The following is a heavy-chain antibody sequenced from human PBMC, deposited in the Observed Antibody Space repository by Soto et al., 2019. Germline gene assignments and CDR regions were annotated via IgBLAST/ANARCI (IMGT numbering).Heavy chain of an antibody. CDR3: TAYPINIRGGYV. CDR2: VKSRSYGGTA. V-gene: IGHV3-15*07. Sequence: EVQLVESGGGLVKPGGSLTLSCAASGFPFDNAWMNWVRQAPGKGLEWVGRVKSRSYGGTADYAAPVKGRFFISRDDSLNTLYLKMNSLQTENTAVYYCTAYPINIRGGYVWGQGTMVPVSS. D-gene: IGHD3-16*01. CDR1: GFPFDNAW. J-gene: IGHJ3*01.